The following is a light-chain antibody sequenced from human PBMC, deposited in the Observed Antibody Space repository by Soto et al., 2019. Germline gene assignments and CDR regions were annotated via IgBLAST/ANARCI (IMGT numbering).Light chain of an antibody. J-gene: IGLJ3*02. CDR1: SSDVGGYNY. V-gene: IGLV2-14*01. CDR2: EVT. Sequence: QSVLTQPASVSGSPGQSITISCTGTSSDVGGYNYVSWYQQFPGKAPKVIIYEVTNRPSGVSNRFSGSKSGNTASLTISGLQAEDEADYHCTSYTSRGTLLFGGGTQLTVL. CDR3: TSYTSRGTLL.